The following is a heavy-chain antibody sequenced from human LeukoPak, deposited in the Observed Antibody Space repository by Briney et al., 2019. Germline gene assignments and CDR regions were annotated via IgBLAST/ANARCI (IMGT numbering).Heavy chain of an antibody. D-gene: IGHD4-11*01. CDR2: IWSDGSNR. V-gene: IGHV3-33*01. J-gene: IGHJ4*01. CDR3: ARDAQRGFDYSNSLKF. CDR1: GFIYSHYG. Sequence: GGSLRLSCAASGFIYSHYGMHWVRQAPAKGLEWVAVIWSDGSNRFYAGSVKGRFTISRDNSQNTLFLQMNSLRAEDTAMYYCARDAQRGFDYSNSLKFWGHGTLVTVSS.